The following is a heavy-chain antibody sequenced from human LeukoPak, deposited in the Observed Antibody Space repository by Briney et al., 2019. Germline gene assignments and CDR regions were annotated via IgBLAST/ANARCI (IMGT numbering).Heavy chain of an antibody. V-gene: IGHV1-69*13. J-gene: IGHJ4*02. D-gene: IGHD3-10*01. CDR3: ARVSGYGSGSYYAPFDY. CDR2: IIPIFGTA. CDR1: GGTFSSYA. Sequence: GASVKVSCKASGGTFSSYAISWVRQAPGQGLEWMGGIIPIFGTANYAQKFQGRVTITADESTSTAYMELSSLRSEDTAVYYCARVSGYGSGSYYAPFDYWGQGTLVTVSS.